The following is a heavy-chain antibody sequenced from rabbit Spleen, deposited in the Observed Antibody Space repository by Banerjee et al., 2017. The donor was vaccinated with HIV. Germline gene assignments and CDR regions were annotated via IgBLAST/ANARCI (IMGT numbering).Heavy chain of an antibody. V-gene: IGHV1S40*01. CDR1: GLSFISGYY. CDR3: ARFYAGYGDFGYAAM. CDR2: IGAGSGGTT. D-gene: IGHD7-1*01. Sequence: QSLEESGGDLVKPGTSLTLTCTASGLSFISGYYMCWVRQAPGKGLEWIACIGAGSGGTTYYANWAKGRFTISKTSSTTVTLQMTSLTVADTATYFCARFYAGYGDFGYAAMWGPGTLVTVS. J-gene: IGHJ4*01.